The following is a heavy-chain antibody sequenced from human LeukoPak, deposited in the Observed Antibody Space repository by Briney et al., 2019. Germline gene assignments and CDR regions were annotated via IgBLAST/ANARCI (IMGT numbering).Heavy chain of an antibody. D-gene: IGHD6-6*01. CDR1: GGSISSYY. CDR3: ARSSIASTKICFDP. Sequence: SETLSLTCTVSGGSISSYYWSWIRQPPGKGLEWIGSIYYSGRTYYNPSLKSRVSISADTSKNQFSLKLSSVTAADTAVYYCARSSIASTKICFDPWGQGTLVTVSS. CDR2: IYYSGRT. J-gene: IGHJ5*02. V-gene: IGHV4-59*05.